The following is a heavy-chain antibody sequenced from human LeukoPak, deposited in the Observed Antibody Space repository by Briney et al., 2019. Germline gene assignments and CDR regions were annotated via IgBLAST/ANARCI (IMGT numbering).Heavy chain of an antibody. V-gene: IGHV1-18*01. CDR1: GYTFTSYG. CDR2: ISAYNGNT. J-gene: IGHJ6*02. CDR3: ARDLPSGSQRGSYYGMDV. D-gene: IGHD1-26*01. Sequence: ASVKVSCKASGYTFTSYGISWVRQAPGQGLEWMGWISAYNGNTNYAQKLQGRVTMTTDTSTSTAYMELRSLRSDDTAVYYCARDLPSGSQRGSYYGMDVWGQGTTVTVSS.